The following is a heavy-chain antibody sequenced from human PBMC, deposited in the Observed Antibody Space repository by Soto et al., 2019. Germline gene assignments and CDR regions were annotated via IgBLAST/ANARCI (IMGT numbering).Heavy chain of an antibody. CDR2: IIPIFGTA. Sequence: SVKVSCKASGGTFSNYAISWVRQAPGQGLEWMGGIIPIFGTANYAQKFQGRVTITADESTSTAYMELSSLRSEDTAVYYCARDHHGSSYGWVFGMDVWGQGTTVTVSS. CDR3: ARDHHGSSYGWVFGMDV. V-gene: IGHV1-69*13. J-gene: IGHJ6*02. CDR1: GGTFSNYA. D-gene: IGHD5-18*01.